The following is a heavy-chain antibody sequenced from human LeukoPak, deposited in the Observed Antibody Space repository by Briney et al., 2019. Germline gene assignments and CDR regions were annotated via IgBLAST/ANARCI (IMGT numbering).Heavy chain of an antibody. CDR2: IYSGGST. Sequence: PGGSLRLSCAASGFTVSSNYMSWVRQAPGKGLEWVSVIYSGGSTYYADSVKGRFTISRDNSKNTLYLQMNSLRAEDTAVYYCARDFAMVRGVIIHPGRDYWGQGTLVTVSS. J-gene: IGHJ4*02. V-gene: IGHV3-53*01. CDR1: GFTVSSNY. CDR3: ARDFAMVRGVIIHPGRDY. D-gene: IGHD3-10*01.